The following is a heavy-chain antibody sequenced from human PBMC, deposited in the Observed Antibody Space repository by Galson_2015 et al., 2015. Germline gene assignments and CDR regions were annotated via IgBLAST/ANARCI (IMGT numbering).Heavy chain of an antibody. Sequence: LSLTCTVSGGSISRGGFYWSWIRQHPGKGLEWIGYIYYSGDTYYNPSLKSRVTISVDTSKNQFSLKLSSVTAADTAVYYCARGATMIVVPVSDAFDIWGQGTMVTVSS. CDR2: IYYSGDT. D-gene: IGHD3-22*01. CDR3: ARGATMIVVPVSDAFDI. J-gene: IGHJ3*02. CDR1: GGSISRGGFY. V-gene: IGHV4-31*03.